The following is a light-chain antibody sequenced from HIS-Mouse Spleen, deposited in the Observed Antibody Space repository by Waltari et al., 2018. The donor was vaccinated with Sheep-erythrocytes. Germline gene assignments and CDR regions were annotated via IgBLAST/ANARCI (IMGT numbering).Light chain of an antibody. CDR2: DAS. CDR1: QDISNY. V-gene: IGKV1-33*01. J-gene: IGKJ4*01. CDR3: QQYDNLLT. Sequence: DIQMTQSPSSLSASVGDRVTITCQASQDISNYLNGYQQKPGKAHKPRIYDASNLETVGPLRFSGIGSGTDFTFTISSLQPEDIATYYCQQYDNLLTFGGGTKVEIK.